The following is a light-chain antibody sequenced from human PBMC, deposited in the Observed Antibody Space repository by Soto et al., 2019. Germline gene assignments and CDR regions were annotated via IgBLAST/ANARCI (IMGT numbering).Light chain of an antibody. V-gene: IGLV1-40*01. CDR2: GNS. Sequence: QSVLTQPPSVSGAPGPRVTISCTGSSSNIGAGYDVHWYQHLPGTAPKLLIYGNSNRPSGVPDRFSGSKSGTSASLAITGLQAEDEADYYCQSYDSSLSGYVCGTGTKLTVL. CDR1: SSNIGAGYD. CDR3: QSYDSSLSGYV. J-gene: IGLJ1*01.